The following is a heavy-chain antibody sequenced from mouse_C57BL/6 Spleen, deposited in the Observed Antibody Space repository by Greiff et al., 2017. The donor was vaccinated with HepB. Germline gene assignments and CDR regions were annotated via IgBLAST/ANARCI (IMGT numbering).Heavy chain of an antibody. CDR1: GYTFTDYE. Sequence: QVQLKESGAELVRPGASVTLSCKASGYTFTDYEMHWVKQTPVHGLEWIGAIDPETGGTAYNQKFKGKAILTADKSSSTAYMELRSLTSEDSAVYYCTRGGWDDPYYFDYWGQGTTLTVSS. CDR2: IDPETGGT. J-gene: IGHJ2*01. D-gene: IGHD4-1*01. V-gene: IGHV1-15*01. CDR3: TRGGWDDPYYFDY.